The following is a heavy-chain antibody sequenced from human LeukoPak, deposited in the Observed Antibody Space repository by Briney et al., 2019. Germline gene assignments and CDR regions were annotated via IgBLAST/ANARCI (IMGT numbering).Heavy chain of an antibody. CDR2: IWFDGTEGPDE. V-gene: IGHV3-33*06. CDR3: AKEAGSGWRYFDN. Sequence: GGSLRLSCAASGFTFSTFAMDWVRQAPGKGLEWVAAIWFDGTEGPDENYADSVRGRFLISRDDSKNTLFLQMNNLRAEDTAVYYCAKEAGSGWRYFDNWGQGTLVTVSS. J-gene: IGHJ4*02. CDR1: GFTFSTFA. D-gene: IGHD6-19*01.